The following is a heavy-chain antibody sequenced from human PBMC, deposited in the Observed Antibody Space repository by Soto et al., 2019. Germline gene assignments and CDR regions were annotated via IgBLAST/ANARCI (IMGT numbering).Heavy chain of an antibody. D-gene: IGHD5-18*01. CDR2: LSSSGTNT. V-gene: IGHV3-23*01. CDR1: GFTFRNYA. CDR3: AKELLGYSYGSFFDY. Sequence: GGSLRLSCAASGFTFRNYAMSWVRQTPGKGLEWVSALSSSGTNTYYADSVKGRLTISRDNSKNTLYLQMSSLRAEDTAIYYCAKELLGYSYGSFFDYWGQGAQVTVSS. J-gene: IGHJ4*02.